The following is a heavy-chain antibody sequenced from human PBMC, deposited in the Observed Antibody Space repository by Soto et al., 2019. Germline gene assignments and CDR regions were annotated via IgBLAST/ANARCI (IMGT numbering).Heavy chain of an antibody. J-gene: IGHJ6*02. CDR3: ARRWDYYYYGMDV. Sequence: SETLCLTCTVSGGSISSSSCCWGWIRQPPGKGLEWIGSIYYSGSTYYNPSLKSRVTISVDTSKNQFSLKLSSVTAADTAVYYCARRWDYYYYGMDVWGQGTTVTVSS. CDR1: GGSISSSSCC. CDR2: IYYSGST. D-gene: IGHD6-13*01. V-gene: IGHV4-39*01.